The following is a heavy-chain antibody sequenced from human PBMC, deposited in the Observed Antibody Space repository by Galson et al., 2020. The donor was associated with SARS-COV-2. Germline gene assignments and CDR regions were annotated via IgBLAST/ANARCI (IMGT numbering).Heavy chain of an antibody. D-gene: IGHD6-19*01. CDR1: GFAVSDTY. CDR2: LYAGGSA. CDR3: ARDPYSGGWTNYYYFGMDV. V-gene: IGHV3-53*01. Sequence: GESLKISCAASGFAVSDTYMSWIRQAPGKGLEWVALLYAGGSASYTGSVKGRFTISRDNSKNSLYLDMNNLRLEDTAVYFCARDPYSGGWTNYYYFGMDVWGQGTTVIVSS. J-gene: IGHJ6*02.